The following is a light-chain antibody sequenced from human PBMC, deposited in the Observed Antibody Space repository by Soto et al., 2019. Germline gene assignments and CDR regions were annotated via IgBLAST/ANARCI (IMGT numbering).Light chain of an antibody. CDR1: QAMITY. V-gene: IGKV1-33*01. CDR2: DAS. J-gene: IGKJ4*01. Sequence: DIQLTQSPSSLSASVGDRVTITCHASQAMITYLNWFQQKPGKAPKLLIYDASHLETGVPSRFSGSGSGTAFTFTISSLQPEDIGTYYCQQYDNLPLTFGGGTKVDIK. CDR3: QQYDNLPLT.